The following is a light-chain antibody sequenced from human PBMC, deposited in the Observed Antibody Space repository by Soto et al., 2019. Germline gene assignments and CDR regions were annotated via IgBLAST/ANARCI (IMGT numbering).Light chain of an antibody. CDR2: RNN. CDR1: SSNIGSHY. J-gene: IGLJ1*01. Sequence: QSVLTQPPSASGTPGQRVTISCSGSSSNIGSHYVYWYQQLPGTAPKLLIYRNNQRPSGVPDRFSGSKSGTSASLAISGLRSEDEADYYCAAWDDSLSARYVFGTGTKLTVL. CDR3: AAWDDSLSARYV. V-gene: IGLV1-47*01.